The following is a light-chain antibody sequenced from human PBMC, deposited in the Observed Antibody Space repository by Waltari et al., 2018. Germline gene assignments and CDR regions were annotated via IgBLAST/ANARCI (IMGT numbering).Light chain of an antibody. Sequence: QSVLSQPPAASGTPGQRVIISCSGTSSNIAINYVYWYQQLPGMAPKLLIYQNSPRPSGVPGRFSGSKSGTSASLAISGLRSEDEADYYCSAWDDSLSAWVFGGGTKLTVL. CDR3: SAWDDSLSAWV. J-gene: IGLJ3*02. CDR2: QNS. V-gene: IGLV1-47*01. CDR1: SSNIAINY.